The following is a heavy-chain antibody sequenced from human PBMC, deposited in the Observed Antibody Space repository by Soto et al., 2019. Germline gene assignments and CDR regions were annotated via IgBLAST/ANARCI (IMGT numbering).Heavy chain of an antibody. D-gene: IGHD1-7*01. V-gene: IGHV3-74*01. J-gene: IGHJ6*02. Sequence: EVQLVESGGGLVQPGGSLRLSCAASGFTFSTYWMHWVRQPPGKGLVWVSRINNDGSNTAYADSVKGRFTISRDNAQSTLYLQMTSLSAEDTAVYYCAREPLIGTTDYGLDVWGQGTTVSVSS. CDR3: AREPLIGTTDYGLDV. CDR1: GFTFSTYW. CDR2: INNDGSNT.